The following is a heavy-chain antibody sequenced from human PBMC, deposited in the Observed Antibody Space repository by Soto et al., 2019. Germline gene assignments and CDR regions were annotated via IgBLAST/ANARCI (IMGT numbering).Heavy chain of an antibody. CDR2: IYHTGAT. V-gene: IGHV4-38-2*02. Sequence: SETLSLTCRVSGYSIRGGYYWAWMRRPPGKELEWIGSIYHTGATSYNPSLKSRVTISVDTWKNEFSLTLTSLTAADTSVHFCARDDRIAEGFRRFFHVWGQGTLVTVSS. CDR3: ARDDRIAEGFRRFFHV. J-gene: IGHJ4*02. D-gene: IGHD3-3*01. CDR1: GYSIRGGYY.